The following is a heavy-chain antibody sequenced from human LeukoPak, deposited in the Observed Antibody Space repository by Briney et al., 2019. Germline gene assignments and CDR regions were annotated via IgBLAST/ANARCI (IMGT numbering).Heavy chain of an antibody. J-gene: IGHJ3*02. D-gene: IGHD3-22*01. Sequence: SETLSLTCTVSGGSISSSSYYWGWIRQPPGKGLEWIGSIYYSGSTYYNPSLKSRVTISVDTSKNQFSLKLSSVTAADTAVYYCARHGRYYDSSGSDAFGIWGQGTMVTASS. CDR3: ARHGRYYDSSGSDAFGI. V-gene: IGHV4-39*01. CDR1: GGSISSSSYY. CDR2: IYYSGST.